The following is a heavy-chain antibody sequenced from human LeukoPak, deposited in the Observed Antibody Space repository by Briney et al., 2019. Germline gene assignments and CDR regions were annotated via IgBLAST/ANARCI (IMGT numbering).Heavy chain of an antibody. CDR1: GGSISSYY. D-gene: IGHD1-26*01. CDR3: ARAFKVGERDYYYYMDV. CDR2: IYTSGST. V-gene: IGHV4-4*07. J-gene: IGHJ6*03. Sequence: PSETLSLTCTVSGGSISSYYWSWIRQPAGKGLEWIGRIYTSGSTNYNPSLKSRVTMSVDTSKNQFSLKLSSVTAADTAVYYCARAFKVGERDYYYYMDVWGKGTTVTVSS.